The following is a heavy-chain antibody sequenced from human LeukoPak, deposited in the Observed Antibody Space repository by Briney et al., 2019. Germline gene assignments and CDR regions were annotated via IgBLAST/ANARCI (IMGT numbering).Heavy chain of an antibody. Sequence: PPETLSLTCTVSGGSISSYYWSWIRQPAGKGLEWIGRIYTSGSTNYNPSLKSQVTMSVDTSKNQFSLKLSSVTAADTAVYYCAREAGYYDSSGYYKPLGVDYWGQGTLVTVSS. CDR2: IYTSGST. CDR1: GGSISSYY. V-gene: IGHV4-4*07. CDR3: AREAGYYDSSGYYKPLGVDY. J-gene: IGHJ4*02. D-gene: IGHD3-22*01.